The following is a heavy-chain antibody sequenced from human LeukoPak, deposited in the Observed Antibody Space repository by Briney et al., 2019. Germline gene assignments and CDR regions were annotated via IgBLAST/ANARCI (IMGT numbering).Heavy chain of an antibody. CDR1: GFTFSSYS. D-gene: IGHD6-13*01. Sequence: AGGSLRLSCAASGFTFSSYSMNWVRQAPGKGLEWVSYISSSSSTIYYADSVKGRFTISRDNAKNTLYLQMNSLRAEDTAVYYCARVPQRSSIWYFKRSNDAFDIWGQGTMVTVSS. J-gene: IGHJ3*02. CDR2: ISSSSSTI. V-gene: IGHV3-48*04. CDR3: ARVPQRSSIWYFKRSNDAFDI.